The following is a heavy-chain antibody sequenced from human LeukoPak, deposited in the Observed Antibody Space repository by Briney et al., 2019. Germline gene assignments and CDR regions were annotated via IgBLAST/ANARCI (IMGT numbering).Heavy chain of an antibody. CDR1: GFTVSSNY. CDR3: ASGNEVTLDGFAI. J-gene: IGHJ3*02. D-gene: IGHD2-15*01. Sequence: GGSLRLSCAASGFTVSSNYMSWVRQAPGKGLEWVSVIYSGGSTYYADSVKGRFTISRDNSKNTLYLQMNSLRAEDTAVYYCASGNEVTLDGFAIWGQGTTVTVSS. V-gene: IGHV3-53*01. CDR2: IYSGGST.